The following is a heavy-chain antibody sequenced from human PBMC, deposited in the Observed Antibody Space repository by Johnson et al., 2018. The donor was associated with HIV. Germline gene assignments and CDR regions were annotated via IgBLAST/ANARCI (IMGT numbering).Heavy chain of an antibody. Sequence: VQLVESGGGLVQPGGSLRFSCAVSGFTFSSYAMSWVRQAPGKGLEWVSAISGSGGSTYYTDSVKGRFTTSRDNSKNTVYLQMNSLRAEDTAVYYCARDTVRGELELPDGFDIWGQGTMVTVSS. CDR2: ISGSGGST. J-gene: IGHJ3*02. CDR3: ARDTVRGELELPDGFDI. D-gene: IGHD1-7*01. CDR1: GFTFSSYA. V-gene: IGHV3-23*04.